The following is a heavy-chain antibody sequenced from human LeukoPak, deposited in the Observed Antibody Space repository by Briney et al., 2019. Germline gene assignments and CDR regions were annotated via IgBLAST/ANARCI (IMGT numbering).Heavy chain of an antibody. Sequence: GSLRLSRSTSGITFSCYSMNLVPQASGKGPELVSFISSSSTYIYYADSVKGRFTISRDDAKNSLYLQMSSLRADDTAVYYCARDRVVSGRFGEVASWGQGTLVTVSS. CDR1: GITFSCYS. V-gene: IGHV3-21*01. D-gene: IGHD3-10*01. CDR2: ISSSSTYI. CDR3: ARDRVVSGRFGEVAS. J-gene: IGHJ5*01.